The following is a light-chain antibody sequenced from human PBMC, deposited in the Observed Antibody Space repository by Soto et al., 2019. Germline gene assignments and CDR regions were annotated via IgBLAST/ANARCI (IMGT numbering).Light chain of an antibody. CDR2: WAS. CDR1: QSVSSSY. V-gene: IGKV4-1*01. Sequence: EIVLTQSPGTLSLSPGERATLSCRASQSVSSSYLAWYQQKPGQPPTLLIYWASTRESGVPDRFSGSGSGTDFTLTISSLQAEDVAVYYCQQYYSTPLTFGGGTKVDIK. J-gene: IGKJ4*01. CDR3: QQYYSTPLT.